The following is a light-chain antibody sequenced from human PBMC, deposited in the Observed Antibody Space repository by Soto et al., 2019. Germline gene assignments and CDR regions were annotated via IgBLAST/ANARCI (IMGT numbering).Light chain of an antibody. CDR3: CSFAGSATWI. J-gene: IGLJ2*01. CDR1: SSDVGSYNL. V-gene: IGLV2-23*02. CDR2: EVN. Sequence: SALTQPASVSGSPGQSITLSCTGTSSDVGSYNLVSWYQQHPGKAPKLKIYEVNKWPSGVSNRFSGSKSGNTASLTISGLQAEDEADYYCCSFAGSATWIFGGGTKVTVL.